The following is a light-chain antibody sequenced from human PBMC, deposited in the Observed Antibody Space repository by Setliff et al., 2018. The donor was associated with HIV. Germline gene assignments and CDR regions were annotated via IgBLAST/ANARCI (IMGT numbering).Light chain of an antibody. CDR3: SSYTSSTPLYV. J-gene: IGLJ1*01. CDR1: RSDVGGYNY. V-gene: IGLV2-14*01. CDR2: DVS. Sequence: QSVLTQPPSASGSPGQSVAISCTGTRSDVGGYNYVSWYQQHPGKAPKLMIYDVSYRPSGVSDRFSGSKSGNTASLTISGLQAEDEADYYCSSYTSSTPLYVFGTGTKVTVL.